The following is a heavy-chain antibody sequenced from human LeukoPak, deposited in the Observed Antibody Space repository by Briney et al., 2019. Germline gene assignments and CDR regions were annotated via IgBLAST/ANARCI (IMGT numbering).Heavy chain of an antibody. CDR3: AKVSGGYYDQYYYYGMDV. D-gene: IGHD3-10*01. Sequence: HSGRSLRLSCAASGFTFDDYAMHWVRQAPGKGLEWVSGISWNSGSIGYADSVKGRFTTSRDNAKNSLYLQMNSLRAEDTALYYCAKVSGGYYDQYYYYGMDVWGQGTTVTVSS. CDR2: ISWNSGSI. J-gene: IGHJ6*02. V-gene: IGHV3-9*01. CDR1: GFTFDDYA.